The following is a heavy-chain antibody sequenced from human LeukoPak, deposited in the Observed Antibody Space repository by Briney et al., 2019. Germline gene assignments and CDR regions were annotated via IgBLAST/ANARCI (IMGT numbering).Heavy chain of an antibody. Sequence: ASVKVSCKASGYIFTSFAFSWVRQAPGQGLEWMGWISAYNDNTNSVQKFQGRVTMTTDTSTSTAYMELRNLRSDDTAVYYCARVWKTSSYYFDYWGQGTLVTVSS. CDR1: GYIFTSFA. V-gene: IGHV1-18*01. CDR3: ARVWKTSSYYFDY. CDR2: ISAYNDNT. D-gene: IGHD1-1*01. J-gene: IGHJ4*02.